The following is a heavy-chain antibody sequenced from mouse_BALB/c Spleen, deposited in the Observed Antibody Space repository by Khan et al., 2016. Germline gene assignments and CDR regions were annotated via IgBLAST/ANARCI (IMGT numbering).Heavy chain of an antibody. Sequence: QVQLQQPGAELAKPGASVKMSCKASGYTFTSYWMHWVKQRPGQGLEWIGYINPSTGYTEYNQKFKVKATLTADKSSSTAYMQLSSLTSEDSAVYYCARSDGNYGYWGQGTTLTVSS. V-gene: IGHV1-7*01. CDR1: GYTFTSYW. D-gene: IGHD2-1*01. CDR3: ARSDGNYGY. J-gene: IGHJ2*01. CDR2: INPSTGYT.